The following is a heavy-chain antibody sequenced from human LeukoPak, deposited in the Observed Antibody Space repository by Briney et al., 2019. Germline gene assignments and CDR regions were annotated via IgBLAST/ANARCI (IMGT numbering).Heavy chain of an antibody. D-gene: IGHD3-22*01. CDR1: GASITSKAYF. CDR3: ARGLVDYELPKGYIDY. V-gene: IGHV4-39*07. J-gene: IGHJ4*02. CDR2: LSYDGSA. Sequence: SETLSLTCTVSGASITSKAYFWGWIRRPPGKGLEWVGTLSYDGSAYYNTSPRSRVTISVDTSKSQFSLKVTSVTAADTAVYFCARGLVDYELPKGYIDYWGRGTLVTVSS.